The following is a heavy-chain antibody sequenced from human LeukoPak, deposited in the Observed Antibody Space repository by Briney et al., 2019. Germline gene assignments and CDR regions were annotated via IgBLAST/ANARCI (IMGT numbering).Heavy chain of an antibody. D-gene: IGHD6-13*01. CDR2: INPNSGGT. V-gene: IGHV1-2*02. CDR3: ARPIGIAGSYDY. J-gene: IGHJ4*02. Sequence: GASVKVSCKASGYTFTGYYMHWVRQAPGQGLEWMGWINPNSGGTNYAQKFQGRVTMTRDTSISTAYMELSRLRSDDTAVYYRARPIGIAGSYDYWGQGTLVTVSS. CDR1: GYTFTGYY.